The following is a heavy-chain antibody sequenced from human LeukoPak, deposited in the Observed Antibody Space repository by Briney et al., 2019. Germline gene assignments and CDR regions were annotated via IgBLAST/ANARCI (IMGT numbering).Heavy chain of an antibody. CDR2: ISYDGSNK. CDR3: ARDYYDFWSGYYSYFDY. J-gene: IGHJ4*02. CDR1: GFTFSSYA. D-gene: IGHD3-3*01. V-gene: IGHV3-30-3*01. Sequence: GGSLRLSCAASGFTFSSYAMHWVRQAPGKGLEWVAVISYDGSNKYYADSVKGRFTISRDNSKNTLYLQMNSLRAEDTAVYYCARDYYDFWSGYYSYFDYWGQGTLVTVSS.